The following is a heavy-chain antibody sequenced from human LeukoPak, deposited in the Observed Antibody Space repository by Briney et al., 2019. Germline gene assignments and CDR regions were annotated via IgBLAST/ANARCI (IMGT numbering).Heavy chain of an antibody. V-gene: IGHV3-33*01. Sequence: PGGSLRLSCAASGFTFSSYGMYWVRQAPGKGLEWVAVIWYDGSNKYYADSVKGRFTISRDNSKNTLYLQMNSLRAEDTAVYYCARGPLYDFWSGKPDFDYWGQGTLVTVSS. CDR2: IWYDGSNK. J-gene: IGHJ4*02. CDR1: GFTFSSYG. CDR3: ARGPLYDFWSGKPDFDY. D-gene: IGHD3-3*01.